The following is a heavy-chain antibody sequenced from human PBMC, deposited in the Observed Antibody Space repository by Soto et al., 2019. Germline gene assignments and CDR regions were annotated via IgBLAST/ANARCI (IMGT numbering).Heavy chain of an antibody. J-gene: IGHJ6*02. CDR2: ISYDGSNK. CDR1: GFTFSSYG. CDR3: AKDLTKMVRGVIISYYYYGMDV. D-gene: IGHD3-10*01. V-gene: IGHV3-30*18. Sequence: GGSLRLSCAASGFTFSSYGMHWVRQAPGKGLEWVAVISYDGSNKYYADSVKGRFTISRDNSKNTLYLQMNSLRAEDTAVYYCAKDLTKMVRGVIISYYYYGMDVWGQGTTVTVSS.